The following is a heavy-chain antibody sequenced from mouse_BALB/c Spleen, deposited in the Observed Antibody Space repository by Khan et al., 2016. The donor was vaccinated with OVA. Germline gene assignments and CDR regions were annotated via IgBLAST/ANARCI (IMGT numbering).Heavy chain of an antibody. CDR2: VNTYYGDA. CDR3: GGGGGEDRFAY. Sequence: QVQLKESGAELVRPGVSVKISCKGSGYTFTDFTMHWVKQSHAKSLEWIGIVNTYYGDATYNQKFKGKATMTVDKSSSTAYMELARLTSEDSAIYYCGGGGGEDRFAYWGQGTLVTVSA. V-gene: IGHV1S137*01. J-gene: IGHJ3*01. CDR1: GYTFTDFT.